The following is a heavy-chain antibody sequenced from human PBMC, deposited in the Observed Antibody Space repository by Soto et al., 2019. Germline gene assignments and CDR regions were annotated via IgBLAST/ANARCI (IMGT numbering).Heavy chain of an antibody. CDR1: GYTFTGYY. V-gene: IGHV1-2*02. CDR3: ARGKAARGCSWFDP. D-gene: IGHD6-6*01. J-gene: IGHJ5*02. Sequence: ASVKVSCKASGYTFTGYYMHWVRQAPGQGLEWMGWINPNSGGTNYAQKFQGRVTMTRDTSISTAYMELSRLRSDDTAVYYCARGKAARGCSWFDPWGQGTLVTVSS. CDR2: INPNSGGT.